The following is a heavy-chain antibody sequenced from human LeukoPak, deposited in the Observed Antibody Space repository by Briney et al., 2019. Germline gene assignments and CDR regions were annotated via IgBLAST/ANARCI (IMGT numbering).Heavy chain of an antibody. CDR1: GYTFTGYY. J-gene: IGHJ4*02. D-gene: IGHD2-21*02. Sequence: GASVKVSCKASGYTFTGYYMHWVRQAPGQGLEWMGWINPNSGGTNYAQKFQGWVTMTRDTSISTAYMELSRLRSDDTAVYYCAREACGGDCYDFDYWGQGTLVTVSS. V-gene: IGHV1-2*04. CDR3: AREACGGDCYDFDY. CDR2: INPNSGGT.